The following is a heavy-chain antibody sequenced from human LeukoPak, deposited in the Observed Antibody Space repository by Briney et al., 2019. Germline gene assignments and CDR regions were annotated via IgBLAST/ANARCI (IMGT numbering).Heavy chain of an antibody. Sequence: SETLSLTCNVSGYSISRGYYWGWIRQAPGKGLEWIGSVHHTGSTYYNPSLRSRVSISVDKSTNHISLEVTSVTAADTAVYYCARDWGFGDSEDWFDPWGQGTLVTVSS. CDR3: ARDWGFGDSEDWFDP. D-gene: IGHD3-10*01. CDR1: GYSISRGYY. J-gene: IGHJ5*02. CDR2: VHHTGST. V-gene: IGHV4-38-2*02.